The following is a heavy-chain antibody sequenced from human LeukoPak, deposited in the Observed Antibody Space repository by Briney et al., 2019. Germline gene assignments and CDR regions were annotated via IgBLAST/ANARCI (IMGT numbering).Heavy chain of an antibody. CDR3: ARPRESRSSPRGTHFDY. Sequence: ASVKVSCKASGYTFTGYYMHWVRQAPGQGLEWMGWINPNSGGTNYAQKFQGWVTMTRDTSISTAYMELSRLRSDDTAVYYCARPRESRSSPRGTHFDYWGQGTLVTVSS. CDR2: INPNSGGT. CDR1: GYTFTGYY. J-gene: IGHJ4*02. D-gene: IGHD1-1*01. V-gene: IGHV1-2*04.